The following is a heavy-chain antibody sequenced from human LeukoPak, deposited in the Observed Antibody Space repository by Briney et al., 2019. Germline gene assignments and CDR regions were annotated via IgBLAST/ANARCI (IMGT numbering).Heavy chain of an antibody. CDR1: GFAFSRSW. CDR3: AREGGWYEGNWFDP. D-gene: IGHD6-19*01. Sequence: GGSLRLSCVASGFAFSRSWMSWVRQAPGKGLEWVANINQDGSEEHFSDSVKGRFNISRDNAKNSLYLQMSSVTVEDSAVYYCAREGGWYEGNWFDPWGQGTLVTVSS. J-gene: IGHJ5*02. V-gene: IGHV3-7*01. CDR2: INQDGSEE.